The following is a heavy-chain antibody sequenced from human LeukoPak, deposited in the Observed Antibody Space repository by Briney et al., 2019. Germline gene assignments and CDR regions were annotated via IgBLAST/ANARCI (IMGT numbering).Heavy chain of an antibody. CDR3: ARGYGGNSKYYYYMDV. J-gene: IGHJ6*03. D-gene: IGHD4-23*01. CDR1: GYTFTSYG. Sequence: ASVKVSCKSSGYTFTSYGISCVRQAPGQGLEWMGGINPNSGGTNYAQTSQGRVTMTRATSISTAYMELTRLRSDDTAVYYCARGYGGNSKYYYYMDVWGKGTTVTVSS. CDR2: INPNSGGT. V-gene: IGHV1-2*02.